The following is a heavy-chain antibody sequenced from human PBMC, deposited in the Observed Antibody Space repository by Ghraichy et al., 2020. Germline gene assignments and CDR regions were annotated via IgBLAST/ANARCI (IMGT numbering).Heavy chain of an antibody. CDR3: TTDLNKSDPADDAFDI. D-gene: IGHD1/OR15-1a*01. CDR2: IKSKTDGGTT. CDR1: GFTFSNAW. V-gene: IGHV3-15*01. Sequence: GGSLRLSCAASGFTFSNAWMSWVRQAPGKGLEWVGRIKSKTDGGTTDYAAPVKGRFTISRDDSKNTLYLQMNSLKTEDTAVYYCTTDLNKSDPADDAFDIWGQGTMVTVSS. J-gene: IGHJ3*02.